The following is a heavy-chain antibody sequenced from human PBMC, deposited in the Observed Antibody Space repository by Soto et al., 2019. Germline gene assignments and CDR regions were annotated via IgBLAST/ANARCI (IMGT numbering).Heavy chain of an antibody. J-gene: IGHJ4*02. Sequence: QVQLQESGPGLVKPSETLSLPCTVSGGSISSYYWSWIRQPPGKGLEWIGYIYYSGSTNYNPSLKGRVTITVDTSKNPFSLKLSSVTAADAALYYCARHLSGFGELSAYYFDYWGQGTLVTVSS. V-gene: IGHV4-59*08. D-gene: IGHD3-10*01. CDR3: ARHLSGFGELSAYYFDY. CDR1: GGSISSYY. CDR2: IYYSGST.